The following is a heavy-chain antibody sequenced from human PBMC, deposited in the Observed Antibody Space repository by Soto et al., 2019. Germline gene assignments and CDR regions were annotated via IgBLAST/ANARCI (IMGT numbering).Heavy chain of an antibody. CDR1: GYPFTSYA. CDR2: INAGNGNT. CDR3: ARILVVPGAMLFDY. J-gene: IGHJ4*02. Sequence: ASVKVSCKASGYPFTSYAMHCVRQPPGQRLEWMGWINAGNGNTKYSQKFQGRVTITRDTSASTAYMELSSLRSEDTAVYYCARILVVPGAMLFDYWGQGTLVTVS. V-gene: IGHV1-3*01. D-gene: IGHD2-2*01.